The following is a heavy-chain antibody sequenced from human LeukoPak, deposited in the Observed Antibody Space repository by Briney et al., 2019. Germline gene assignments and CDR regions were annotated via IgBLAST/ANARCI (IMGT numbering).Heavy chain of an antibody. CDR1: GYTFSNYG. Sequence: ASVKVSCKASGYTFSNYGISWVRQAPGQGLEWMGWISAYNGNTKYAQRFQGRVTMTTDTSTSTAYMELSSLRSEDTAVYYCARGDIVATRNEGYFDYWGQGTLVTVSS. V-gene: IGHV1-18*01. D-gene: IGHD5-12*01. J-gene: IGHJ4*02. CDR2: ISAYNGNT. CDR3: ARGDIVATRNEGYFDY.